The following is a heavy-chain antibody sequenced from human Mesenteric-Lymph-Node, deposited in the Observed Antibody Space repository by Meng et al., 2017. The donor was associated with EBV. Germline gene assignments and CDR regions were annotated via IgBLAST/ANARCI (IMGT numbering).Heavy chain of an antibody. CDR1: GGSISSSSYY. CDR3: ARPDSSSWIHFDY. Sequence: LQGAAQVLVKPSEPLSLPCTVSGGSISSSSYYWGWIRQPPGKGLEWIGSIYYSGSTYYNPSLKSRVTISVDTSKNQFSLKLSSVTAADTAVYYCARPDSSSWIHFDYWGQGTLVTVSS. J-gene: IGHJ4*02. V-gene: IGHV4-39*01. D-gene: IGHD6-13*01. CDR2: IYYSGST.